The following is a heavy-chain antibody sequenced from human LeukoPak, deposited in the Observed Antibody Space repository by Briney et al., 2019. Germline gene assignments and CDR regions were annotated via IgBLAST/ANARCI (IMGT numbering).Heavy chain of an antibody. CDR2: IYSGGST. Sequence: GGSLRLSCAASGFTVSGNYMSWVRQAPGKGLEWVSIIYSGGSTYYADSVKGRFTISRDNSKNTLYLQMNSLRAEDTAVYYCATSRSGSGWVFDYWGQGTLVTVSS. CDR3: ATSRSGSGWVFDY. CDR1: GFTVSGNY. V-gene: IGHV3-53*01. D-gene: IGHD6-19*01. J-gene: IGHJ4*02.